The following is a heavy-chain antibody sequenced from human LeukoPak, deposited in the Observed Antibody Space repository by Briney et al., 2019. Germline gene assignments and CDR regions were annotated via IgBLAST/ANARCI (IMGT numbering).Heavy chain of an antibody. CDR3: AREADAFDI. V-gene: IGHV3-30*04. Sequence: PGGSLRLSCAASGSSFNTYVMHWVRQAPGKGLDWVAGISQDVSNKYYADSVKGRFTISRDNSENTVYLQLNSLRLEDTAVYFCAREADAFDIWGQGTMVTVSS. J-gene: IGHJ3*02. CDR1: GSSFNTYV. CDR2: ISQDVSNK.